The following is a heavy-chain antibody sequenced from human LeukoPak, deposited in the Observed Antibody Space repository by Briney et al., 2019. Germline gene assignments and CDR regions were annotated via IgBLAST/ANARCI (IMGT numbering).Heavy chain of an antibody. D-gene: IGHD6-13*01. J-gene: IGHJ4*02. Sequence: GGSLRLSCTASGFTFSSYTMHWVRQAPGKGLEWVAVISYDGSNKYYADSVKGRFTISRDNSKNTLYLQMNSLRAEDTAVYYCAGHSSSWYGYYFDSWGQGTLVTVSS. V-gene: IGHV3-30*04. CDR2: ISYDGSNK. CDR1: GFTFSSYT. CDR3: AGHSSSWYGYYFDS.